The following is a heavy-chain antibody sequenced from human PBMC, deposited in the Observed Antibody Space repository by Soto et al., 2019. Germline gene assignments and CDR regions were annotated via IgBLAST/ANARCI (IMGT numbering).Heavy chain of an antibody. CDR2: INPNSGGT. V-gene: IGHV1-2*02. CDR1: GYTFTGYY. Sequence: ASVMVSCKASGYTFTGYYMHWVRQAPGQGLEWMGWINPNSGGTNYAQKFQGRVTMTRDTSISTAYMELGRLRSDDTAVYYCARVYRDFDYYGMDVWGQGTTVTVSS. J-gene: IGHJ6*02. D-gene: IGHD1-26*01. CDR3: ARVYRDFDYYGMDV.